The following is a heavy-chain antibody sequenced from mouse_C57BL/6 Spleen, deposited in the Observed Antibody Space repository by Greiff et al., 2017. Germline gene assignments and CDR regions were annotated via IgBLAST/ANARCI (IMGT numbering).Heavy chain of an antibody. D-gene: IGHD2-1*01. V-gene: IGHV5-9*01. CDR2: ISGGGGNT. Sequence: EVQGVESGGGLVKPGGSLKLSCAASGFTFSSYTMSWVRQTPEKRLEWVATISGGGGNTYYPDSVKGRFTISRDNAKNTLYLQMSRLRSEDTALYYCARQGGNYYFDYWGQGTTLTVSS. CDR1: GFTFSSYT. J-gene: IGHJ2*01. CDR3: ARQGGNYYFDY.